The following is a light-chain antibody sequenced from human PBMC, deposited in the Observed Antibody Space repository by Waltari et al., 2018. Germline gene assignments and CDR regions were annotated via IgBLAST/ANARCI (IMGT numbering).Light chain of an antibody. CDR1: ALQKQY. CDR2: KDN. V-gene: IGLV3-25*03. CDR3: QSADTTSVM. J-gene: IGLJ3*02. Sequence: SYELTQPTSVSVSPGQTARITCSGEALQKQYVHCYQQKPGQAPVMLIYKDNERPSGIPERFSGSSSGTTVTLTISEVQAEDEADYYCQSADTTSVMFGGGTKVTVL.